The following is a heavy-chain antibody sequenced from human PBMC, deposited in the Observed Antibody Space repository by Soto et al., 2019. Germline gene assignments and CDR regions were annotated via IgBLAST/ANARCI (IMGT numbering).Heavy chain of an antibody. CDR1: GGSISSGDYY. CDR3: ARQQYCSGGSCPRRFDP. CDR2: IYYSGST. Sequence: QVQLQESGPGLVKPSQTLSLTCTVSGGSISSGDYYWSWIRQPPGKGLEWIGYIYYSGSTYYNPSLKIRVTISVEASKQQSSLKLRSVTAADTAVYYGARQQYCSGGSCPRRFDPWGQGTLVTVSS. V-gene: IGHV4-30-4*01. J-gene: IGHJ5*02. D-gene: IGHD2-15*01.